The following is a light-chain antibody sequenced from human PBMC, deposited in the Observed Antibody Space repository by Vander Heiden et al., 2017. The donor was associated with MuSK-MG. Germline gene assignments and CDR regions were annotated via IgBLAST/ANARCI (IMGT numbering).Light chain of an antibody. CDR1: QSVRNY. V-gene: IGKV3-11*01. CDR3: QYCSTSNT. CDR2: DAS. Sequence: EIVLTQSPATLSLSPGERATLSCRASQSVRNYLAWYQQKPGQAPRLLIYDASNSANGIPDRFSGSGSGTDFTLTSSSREHEDFAVYYWQYCSTSNTFGGGTKLEIK. J-gene: IGKJ4*01.